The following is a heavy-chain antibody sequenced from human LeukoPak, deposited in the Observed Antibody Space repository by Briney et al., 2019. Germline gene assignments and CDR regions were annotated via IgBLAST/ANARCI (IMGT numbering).Heavy chain of an antibody. D-gene: IGHD5-24*01. CDR2: INHSGST. J-gene: IGHJ4*02. CDR1: GDSISSSSYY. V-gene: IGHV4-39*07. CDR3: ARRRDGYNFDY. Sequence: SETLSLTCTVSGDSISSSSYYWSWIRQPPGKGLEWIGEINHSGSTNYNPSLKSRVTISVDTSKNQFSLKLSSVTAADTAVYYCARRRDGYNFDYWGQGTLVTVSS.